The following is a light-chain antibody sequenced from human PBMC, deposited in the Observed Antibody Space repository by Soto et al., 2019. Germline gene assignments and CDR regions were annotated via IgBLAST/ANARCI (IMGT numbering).Light chain of an antibody. Sequence: QSALTQPPSASGSPGQSVTISCTGTSSDVGGYNSVSWYQRHPGKAPKLMIYEVNKRPSGVPDRFSGSKSGNTASLTVSGLQAEDEADYYCNSYAGSNNFVVFGGGTKVTVL. V-gene: IGLV2-8*01. CDR2: EVN. J-gene: IGLJ2*01. CDR3: NSYAGSNNFVV. CDR1: SSDVGGYNS.